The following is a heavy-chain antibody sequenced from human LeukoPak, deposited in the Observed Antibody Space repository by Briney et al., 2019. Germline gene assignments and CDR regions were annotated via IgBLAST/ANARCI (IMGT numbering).Heavy chain of an antibody. V-gene: IGHV3-21*01. CDR2: ITRDSIYT. CDR1: GFTFSNYN. J-gene: IGHJ3*02. Sequence: GGSLRLSCAASGFTFSNYNMNWVRQTPGKGLEWVSSITRDSIYTFYADSVKGRFTISRDNAKNSLSLQMNSLRAEDTAVYYCARDRDPGYNDSSGYRRVNAFDIWGQGTMVTVSS. CDR3: ARDRDPGYNDSSGYRRVNAFDI. D-gene: IGHD3-22*01.